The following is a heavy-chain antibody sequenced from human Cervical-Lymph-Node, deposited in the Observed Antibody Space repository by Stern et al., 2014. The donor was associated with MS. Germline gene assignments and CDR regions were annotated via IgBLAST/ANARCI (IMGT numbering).Heavy chain of an antibody. CDR1: GFTFNKFW. D-gene: IGHD6-19*01. CDR3: AIPKSSGWYASDAFHQ. CDR2: IYPCVSDN. Sequence: EVQLVQSGAEVKKPGESLKISCKGSGFTFNKFWIGWVRQVPGKGLAWLGIIYPCVSDNRYSPSFQGLVTIAADESISTAYLQWSSLKASDTAIYYCAIPKSSGWYASDAFHQWGQGTMVTVSS. J-gene: IGHJ3*01. V-gene: IGHV5-51*03.